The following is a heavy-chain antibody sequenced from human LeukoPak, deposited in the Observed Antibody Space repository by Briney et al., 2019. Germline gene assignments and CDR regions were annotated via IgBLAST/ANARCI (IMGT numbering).Heavy chain of an antibody. D-gene: IGHD6-19*01. CDR1: GYSFTSYC. J-gene: IGHJ4*02. CDR3: ARMPRRSSGWDPFDY. CDR2: IYPGDSDT. V-gene: IGHV5-51*01. Sequence: GESLKISCKGSGYSFTSYCIGWVRQMPGKGLEWMGIIYPGDSDTRYSPSFQGQVTISADKSISTAYLQWSSLKASDTAMYYCARMPRRSSGWDPFDYWGQGTLVTVSS.